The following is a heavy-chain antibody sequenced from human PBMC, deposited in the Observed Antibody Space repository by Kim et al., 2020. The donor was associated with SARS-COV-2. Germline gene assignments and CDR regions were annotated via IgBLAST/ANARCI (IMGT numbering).Heavy chain of an antibody. CDR1: GFTFSSYG. V-gene: IGHV3-33*08. CDR3: ARDLDSSGWVRFQYYFDY. J-gene: IGHJ4*02. CDR2: IWYDGSNK. Sequence: GGSLRLSCAASGFTFSSYGMHWVRQAPGKGLEWVAVIWYDGSNKYYADSVKGRFTISRDNSKNTLYLQMNSLRAEDTAVYYCARDLDSSGWVRFQYYFDYWGQGTLVTVSS. D-gene: IGHD6-19*01.